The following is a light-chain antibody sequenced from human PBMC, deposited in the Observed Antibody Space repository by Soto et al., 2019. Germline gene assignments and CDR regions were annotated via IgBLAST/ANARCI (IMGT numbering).Light chain of an antibody. Sequence: QSVVTQPASVSGSPGQSVTISCTGATSDVTFYTLVSWYQHHPGKAPKVLIYEGSKRPSGVSSRFSGSKSANTASLTISGLQAEDEADYYCCSYAGSGLVFGAGTKVTVL. CDR1: TSDVTFYTL. CDR3: CSYAGSGLV. J-gene: IGLJ2*01. V-gene: IGLV2-23*01. CDR2: EGS.